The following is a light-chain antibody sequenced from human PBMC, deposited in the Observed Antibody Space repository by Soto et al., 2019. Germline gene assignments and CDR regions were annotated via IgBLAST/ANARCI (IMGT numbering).Light chain of an antibody. CDR3: QQLNSYPRT. CDR2: AAS. Sequence: DIQLTQSPSFLSSSVGDRVTITCRASQGISNYLAWYQQKPGKAPKLLIYAASTLQSGVQSRCSGSGSGTESTLTISSLPPEDLATYYCQQLNSYPRTFGQGTKLEIK. CDR1: QGISNY. J-gene: IGKJ2*01. V-gene: IGKV1-9*01.